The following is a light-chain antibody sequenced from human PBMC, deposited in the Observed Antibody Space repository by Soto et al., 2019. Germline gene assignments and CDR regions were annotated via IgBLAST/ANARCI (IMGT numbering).Light chain of an antibody. CDR3: AAWDDSLSGLAV. Sequence: QSVLTQPPSASGTPGQRVTISCSGSSSNIGSNYVYWYQQLPGTAPKLLIYRNNQRPSGVPDRFSGSKSGTSASLAISGLRSEDEADYYCAAWDDSLSGLAVFGGGTQADRPR. J-gene: IGLJ7*01. CDR2: RNN. V-gene: IGLV1-47*01. CDR1: SSNIGSNY.